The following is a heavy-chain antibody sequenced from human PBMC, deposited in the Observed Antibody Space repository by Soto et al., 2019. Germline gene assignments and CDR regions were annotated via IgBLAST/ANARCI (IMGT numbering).Heavy chain of an antibody. CDR1: GFTPSRLS. CDR3: ATGTDFGWLDNPHHALAF. Sequence: GGSLRLSCAASGFTPSRLSMNWVRQAPGKGLEWISYINSAGSIIYYADSVKGRFTISRDNAKNSLYLQMNSLRAEDTAVYYCATGTDFGWLDNPHHALAFWGQGSLVTVSS. CDR2: INSAGSII. D-gene: IGHD3-9*01. J-gene: IGHJ3*01. V-gene: IGHV3-48*01.